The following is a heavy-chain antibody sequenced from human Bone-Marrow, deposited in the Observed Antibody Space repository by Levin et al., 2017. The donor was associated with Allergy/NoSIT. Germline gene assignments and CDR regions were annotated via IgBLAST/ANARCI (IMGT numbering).Heavy chain of an antibody. CDR1: GFTFSSYA. J-gene: IGHJ4*02. CDR3: AREGGSSWYNPASVSHFDY. D-gene: IGHD6-13*01. CDR2: ISYDGSDK. V-gene: IGHV3-30-3*01. Sequence: GESLKISCAASGFTFSSYAMHWVRQAPGKGLEWVAVISYDGSDKYYADSVKGRFTISRDNSKNTLYLQMNSLRAEDTAVYYCAREGGSSWYNPASVSHFDYWGQGTLVTVSS.